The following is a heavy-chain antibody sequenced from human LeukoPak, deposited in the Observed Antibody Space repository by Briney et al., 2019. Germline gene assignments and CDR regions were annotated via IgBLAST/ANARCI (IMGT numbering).Heavy chain of an antibody. CDR1: GGSFSGYY. CDR3: ARSRWEFRNYYDSSGYYFDY. CDR2: IYTSGST. V-gene: IGHV4-59*10. Sequence: SETLSLTCAVYGGSFSGYYWSWIRQPAGKGLEWIGRIYTSGSTNYNPSLKSRVTISVDKSKNQFSLKLSSVTAADTAVYYCARSRWEFRNYYDSSGYYFDYWGQGTLVTVSS. D-gene: IGHD3-22*01. J-gene: IGHJ4*02.